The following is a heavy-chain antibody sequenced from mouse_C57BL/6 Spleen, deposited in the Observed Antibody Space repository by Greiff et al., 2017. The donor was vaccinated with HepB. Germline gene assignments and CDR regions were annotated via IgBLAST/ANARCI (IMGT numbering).Heavy chain of an antibody. J-gene: IGHJ4*01. Sequence: VQLRQSGPELVKPGASVKISCKASGYTFTDYYMNWVKQSHGQSLEWIGDINPNNGGTRYNQKFKGKATLTVDNSSSTAYMELRSLTSEDSAVYYCARIDGYYDGAMDYWGQGTSVTVSS. D-gene: IGHD2-3*01. CDR2: INPNNGGT. CDR1: GYTFTDYY. V-gene: IGHV1-26*01. CDR3: ARIDGYYDGAMDY.